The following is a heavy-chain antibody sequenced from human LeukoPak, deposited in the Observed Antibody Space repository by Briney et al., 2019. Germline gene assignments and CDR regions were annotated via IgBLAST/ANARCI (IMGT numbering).Heavy chain of an antibody. D-gene: IGHD3-10*01. Sequence: GASVKVSCKASGYTFTNYGISWVRQAPGHGLEWMGWINAYNGNTNYPQKFQGRVTMTAETSTRTAYMELRSLRSDDTAVYYCTRVPELPDYWGQGTLVTVSS. CDR3: TRVPELPDY. CDR1: GYTFTNYG. CDR2: INAYNGNT. V-gene: IGHV1-18*01. J-gene: IGHJ4*02.